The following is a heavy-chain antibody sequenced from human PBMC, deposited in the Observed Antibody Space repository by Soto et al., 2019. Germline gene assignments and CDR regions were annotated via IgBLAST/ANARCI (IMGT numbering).Heavy chain of an antibody. CDR1: GYTFTSYG. Sequence: ASVKVSCKASGYTFTSYGISWVRQAPGQGLEWMGWISAYNGNTNYAQKPQGRVTMTTDTSTSTGYMELRSLRSDNTAVYSCARAQSNDRYDIDNTADSFDIWGQGTMVTVSS. CDR2: ISAYNGNT. J-gene: IGHJ3*02. CDR3: ARAQSNDRYDIDNTADSFDI. D-gene: IGHD3-9*01. V-gene: IGHV1-18*01.